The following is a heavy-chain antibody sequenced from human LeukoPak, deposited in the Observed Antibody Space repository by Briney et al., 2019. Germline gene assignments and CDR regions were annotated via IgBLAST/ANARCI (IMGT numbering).Heavy chain of an antibody. CDR3: ARDILRLGELSFDY. V-gene: IGHV3-66*02. CDR2: IYSGGST. J-gene: IGHJ4*02. Sequence: PGGSLRLSCAASGFTVSSNYMSWVRQAPGKGLEWVPVIYSGGSTYYADSVKGRFTISRDNSKNTLYLQMNSLRAEDTAVYYCARDILRLGELSFDYWGQGTLVTVSS. CDR1: GFTVSSNY. D-gene: IGHD3-16*02.